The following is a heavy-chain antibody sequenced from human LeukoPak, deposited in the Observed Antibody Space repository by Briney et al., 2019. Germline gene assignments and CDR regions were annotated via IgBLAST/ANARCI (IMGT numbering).Heavy chain of an antibody. D-gene: IGHD3-10*01. CDR2: INHSGST. CDR3: ARLKAGSYYKY. CDR1: GGSFSGYY. J-gene: IGHJ4*02. V-gene: IGHV4-34*01. Sequence: PSETLSLTCAVYGGSFSGYYRSWIRQPPGKGLEWIGEINHSGSTNYNPSLKSRVTISADTSKNQFSLKLSSVTAADTAVYYCARLKAGSYYKYWGQGTLVTVSS.